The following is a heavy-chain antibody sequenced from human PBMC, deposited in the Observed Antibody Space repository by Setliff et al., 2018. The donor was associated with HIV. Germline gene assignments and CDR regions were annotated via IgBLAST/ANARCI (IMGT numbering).Heavy chain of an antibody. CDR1: GGSISSSGYY. J-gene: IGHJ3*02. Sequence: SETLSLTCSVSGGSISSSGYYWSWIRQHPGKGLEWIGYISTSGSTKYNPSLKSRVTILVDPSNNQFSLRLSSVTAADTAVYYCARHSDFWSEDAFDIWAQGTVVTVSS. V-gene: IGHV4-61*05. CDR3: ARHSDFWSEDAFDI. CDR2: ISTSGST. D-gene: IGHD3-3*01.